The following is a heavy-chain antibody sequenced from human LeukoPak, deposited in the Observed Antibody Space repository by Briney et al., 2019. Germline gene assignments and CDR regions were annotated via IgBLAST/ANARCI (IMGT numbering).Heavy chain of an antibody. V-gene: IGHV4-39*07. J-gene: IGHJ5*02. D-gene: IGHD3-22*01. CDR1: GGSISSSSYY. Sequence: SGTLSLTCTVSGGSISSSSYYWGWIRQPPGKGLEWIGSIYYSGSTYHNPSLKSRVTISVDTSKNQFSLKLSSVTAADTAVYYCARDVSDSSGYYGLDNWFDPWGQGTLVTVSS. CDR2: IYYSGST. CDR3: ARDVSDSSGYYGLDNWFDP.